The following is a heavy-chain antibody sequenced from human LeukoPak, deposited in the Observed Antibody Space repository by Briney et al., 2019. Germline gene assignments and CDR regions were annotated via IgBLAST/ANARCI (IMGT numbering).Heavy chain of an antibody. CDR2: INHSGST. CDR1: GGSISSYY. Sequence: SETLSLTCTVSGGSISSYYWSWIRQPPGKGLEWIGEINHSGSTNYNPSLKSRVTISVDTSKNQFSLKLSSVTAADTAVYYCARAYGSGLTPRAYDYWGQGTLVTVSS. D-gene: IGHD3-10*01. V-gene: IGHV4-34*01. J-gene: IGHJ4*02. CDR3: ARAYGSGLTPRAYDY.